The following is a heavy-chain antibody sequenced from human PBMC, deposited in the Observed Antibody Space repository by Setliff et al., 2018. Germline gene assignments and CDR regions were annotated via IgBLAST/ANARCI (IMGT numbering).Heavy chain of an antibody. V-gene: IGHV3-7*04. D-gene: IGHD6-13*01. Sequence: PGGSLRLSCVASRFTFSNYWMSWVRQAPGKGLEWVANIKEDGSEKYYVDSVKGRFTISRDNAENSLDLQMNSLRGEDTAVYYCARGHSSSWYSFDYWGQGTLVTVSS. CDR2: IKEDGSEK. CDR1: RFTFSNYW. CDR3: ARGHSSSWYSFDY. J-gene: IGHJ4*02.